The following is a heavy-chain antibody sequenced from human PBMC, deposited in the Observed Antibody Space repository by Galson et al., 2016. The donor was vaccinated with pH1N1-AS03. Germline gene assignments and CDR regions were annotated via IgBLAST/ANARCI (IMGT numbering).Heavy chain of an antibody. V-gene: IGHV4-61*09. CDR2: IYTSGAT. J-gene: IGHJ4*01. D-gene: IGHD3-22*01. CDR3: VREGKYLFDRSGYYFDY. CDR1: GASISSGSYY. Sequence: TLSLTCTVSGASISSGSYYWSWIRQPAGKGLEWIGYIYTSGATNYNPSLKSRLTVALDTSKNQFSLKLSSVTAAGTAVYYCVREGKYLFDRSGYYFDYWGHGSLVTVSS.